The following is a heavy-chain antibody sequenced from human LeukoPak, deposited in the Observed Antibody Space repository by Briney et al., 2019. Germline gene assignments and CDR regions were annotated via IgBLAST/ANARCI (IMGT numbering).Heavy chain of an antibody. V-gene: IGHV4-59*01. CDR3: ARDRELGY. J-gene: IGHJ4*02. CDR1: GGSISSSY. Sequence: SETLPLTCTVSGGSISSSYWSWIRQPPGKGLEWIGYISYSGSTNYNPSLKSRLTISVDTSKNQFSLKLSSVTAADTAVYYCARDRELGYWGQGTLVTVSS. D-gene: IGHD1-1*01. CDR2: ISYSGST.